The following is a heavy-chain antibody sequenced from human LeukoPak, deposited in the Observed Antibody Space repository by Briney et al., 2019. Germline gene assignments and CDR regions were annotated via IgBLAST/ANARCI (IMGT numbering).Heavy chain of an antibody. J-gene: IGHJ5*02. CDR3: ARGNDFWSGYYNLRGNWFDP. CDR2: IYYSGST. V-gene: IGHV4-31*03. CDR1: GGSISSGGYY. Sequence: SETLSLTCTVSGGSISSGGYYWSWIRQHPGKGLEWIGYIYYSGSTYYNPSLKSRVTISVDTSKNQFSLKLSSVTAADTAVYYCARGNDFWSGYYNLRGNWFDPWGQGTLVTVSS. D-gene: IGHD3-3*01.